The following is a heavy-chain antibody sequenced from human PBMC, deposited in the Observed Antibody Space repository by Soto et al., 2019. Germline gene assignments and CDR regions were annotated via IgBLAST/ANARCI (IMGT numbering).Heavy chain of an antibody. CDR3: ARGVVDVVATSAFDY. CDR2: IIPIIGTA. D-gene: IGHD2-21*01. CDR1: GGTFNNYA. V-gene: IGHV1-69*01. J-gene: IGHJ4*02. Sequence: QVQLVQSGAEVKKPGSSVKVSCKASGGTFNNYAISWVRQAPGQGLEWMGGIIPIIGTADYAHKFQGRLAISADESTGPTFMELSSLRSEATALYYCARGVVDVVATSAFDYWGQGTLVTVSS.